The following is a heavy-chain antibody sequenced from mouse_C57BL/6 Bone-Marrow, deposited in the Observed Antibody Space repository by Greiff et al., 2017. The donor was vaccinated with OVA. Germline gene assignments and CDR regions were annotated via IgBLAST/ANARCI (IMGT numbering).Heavy chain of an antibody. J-gene: IGHJ4*01. CDR2: ISYDGSN. D-gene: IGHD4-1*01. CDR3: AELRDAMDD. CDR1: GYSITRGYY. V-gene: IGHV3-6*01. Sequence: EVKLEESGPGLVKPSQSLSLTCSVTGYSITRGYYWNWIRQFPGNKLEWMGYISYDGSNNYNPSLKNRISITRDTSKNQFFLKLNSVTTEDTATYYCAELRDAMDDWGQGTSVTVSS.